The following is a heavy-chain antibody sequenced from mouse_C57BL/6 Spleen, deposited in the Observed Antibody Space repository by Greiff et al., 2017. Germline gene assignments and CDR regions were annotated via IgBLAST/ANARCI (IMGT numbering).Heavy chain of an antibody. CDR3: AKQRPFDY. CDR2: ISSGGSYT. V-gene: IGHV5-6*01. CDR1: GFTFSSYG. Sequence: EVKLMESGGDLVKPGGSLKLSCAASGFTFSSYGMSWVRQTPDKRLEWVATISSGGSYTYYPASVKGRFTISRDNAKNTLYMQMGSLKSEDTAMYYCAKQRPFDYWGQGTTLTVSA. J-gene: IGHJ2*01.